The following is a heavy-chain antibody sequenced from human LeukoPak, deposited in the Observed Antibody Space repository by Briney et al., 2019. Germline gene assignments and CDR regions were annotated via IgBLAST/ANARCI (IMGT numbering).Heavy chain of an antibody. CDR2: ITSSSAYM. D-gene: IGHD2-2*01. Sequence: GGSLRLSCAASGFAFSSYTMNWVRQAPGKGLGWVSSITSSSAYMYYAGSVKGRFTASRDNAKNSLYLQMNSLRVEDTAVYYCARGGPQLSGYWGQGTLVTVSA. CDR3: ARGGPQLSGY. CDR1: GFAFSSYT. V-gene: IGHV3-21*01. J-gene: IGHJ4*02.